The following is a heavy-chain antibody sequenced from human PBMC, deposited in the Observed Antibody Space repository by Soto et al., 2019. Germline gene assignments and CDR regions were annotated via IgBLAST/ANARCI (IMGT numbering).Heavy chain of an antibody. CDR1: GFTFSSYG. Sequence: GGSLRLSCAASGFTFSSYGMHWVRQAPGKGLEWVSAISGSGGSTYYADSVKGRFTISRDNSENTLYLQMNSLRAEDTAVYYCAKGSGSSGYYGMDVWGQGTTVTVSS. CDR3: AKGSGSSGYYGMDV. J-gene: IGHJ6*02. CDR2: ISGSGGST. V-gene: IGHV3-23*01. D-gene: IGHD6-13*01.